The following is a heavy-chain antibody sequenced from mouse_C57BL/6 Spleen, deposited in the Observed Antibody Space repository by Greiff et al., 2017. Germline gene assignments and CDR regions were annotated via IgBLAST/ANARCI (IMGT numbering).Heavy chain of an antibody. CDR3: AREPLPGNDEYAMDY. Sequence: QVQLQQPGAELVRPGSSVKLSCKASGYTFTSYWMHWVKQRPIQGLEWIGNIDPSDSETHYNQKFKDKATLTGDKSSSTAYMQLSSLTSEDSAVYYCAREPLPGNDEYAMDYWGQGTSVTVSS. D-gene: IGHD2-2*01. J-gene: IGHJ4*01. CDR1: GYTFTSYW. CDR2: IDPSDSET. V-gene: IGHV1-52*01.